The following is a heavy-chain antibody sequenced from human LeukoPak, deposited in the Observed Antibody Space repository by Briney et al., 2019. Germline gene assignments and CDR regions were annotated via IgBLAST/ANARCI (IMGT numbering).Heavy chain of an antibody. D-gene: IGHD2-2*01. CDR1: GGTFSSYA. V-gene: IGHV1-69*13. CDR3: ATDPFVVVPAANY. CDR2: IIPIFGTA. Sequence: GASVKVSCKASGGTFSSYAISWVRQAPGQGLEWMGGIIPIFGTANYAQKFQGRVTITADESTSTAYMELSSLRSEDTAVYYCATDPFVVVPAANYWGQGTLVTVSS. J-gene: IGHJ4*02.